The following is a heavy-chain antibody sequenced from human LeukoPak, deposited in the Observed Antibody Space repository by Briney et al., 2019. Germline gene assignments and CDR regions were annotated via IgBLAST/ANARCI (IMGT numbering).Heavy chain of an antibody. CDR1: DDSITMYY. CDR2: VDHTGST. V-gene: IGHV4-59*01. Sequence: SETLSLTCTVSDDSITMYYWTWIRQPPGKGLEWIGYVDHTGSTKFNPSLNGRVSISRDTSNNFFSLRLRSVTAEDTVVYFCARGRVSSSTWYSTYYYFFYMDFWGKGTTVTVSS. CDR3: ARGRVSSSTWYSTYYYFFYMDF. D-gene: IGHD4-11*01. J-gene: IGHJ6*03.